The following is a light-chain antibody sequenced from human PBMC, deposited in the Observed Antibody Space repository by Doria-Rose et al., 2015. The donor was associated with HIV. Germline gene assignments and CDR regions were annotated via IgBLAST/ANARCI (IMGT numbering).Light chain of an antibody. CDR2: GAS. CDR1: QGISRY. Sequence: TQSPSFLSASVGVRVTITCRASQGISRYLAWYQQKPGKAPTLLIFGASTLQSGVPSRFSGSGSGTEFTLTISSLQPEDFATYYCQQFDSFPRTLGQGTKVELK. V-gene: IGKV1-9*01. CDR3: QQFDSFPRT. J-gene: IGKJ1*01.